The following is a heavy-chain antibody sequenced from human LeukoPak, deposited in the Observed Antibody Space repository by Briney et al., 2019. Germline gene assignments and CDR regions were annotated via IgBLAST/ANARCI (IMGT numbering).Heavy chain of an antibody. V-gene: IGHV3-23*01. CDR1: GFTFTNFA. Sequence: GGSLRLSCAASGFTFTNFAMSWFRQAPGTELQWGSGFVGRRRGTHYADSVKGRFTISRDISINPLYLQMNSLRAEDTAIYYCVKDRCSGGICYADFDHWGQGTLVTVSS. CDR2: FVGRRRGT. J-gene: IGHJ4*02. D-gene: IGHD2-15*01. CDR3: VKDRCSGGICYADFDH.